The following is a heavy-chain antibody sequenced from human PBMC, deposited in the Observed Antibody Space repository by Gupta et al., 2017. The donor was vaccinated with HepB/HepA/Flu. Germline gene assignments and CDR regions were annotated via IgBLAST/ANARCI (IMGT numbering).Heavy chain of an antibody. CDR3: VKGRARAVYYYIDV. CDR2: ISYDGSEK. J-gene: IGHJ6*03. Sequence: QVQVVESGGGVVQPGRSLRLSCAASGFSFSTYGMHWVRQAPGKGLEWVALISYDGSEKYYADSVKARFTVTRDNSKNTMYLQINSLRAEDTAVYYCVKGRARAVYYYIDVWGKGTTVTVYS. CDR1: GFSFSTYG. V-gene: IGHV3-30*18.